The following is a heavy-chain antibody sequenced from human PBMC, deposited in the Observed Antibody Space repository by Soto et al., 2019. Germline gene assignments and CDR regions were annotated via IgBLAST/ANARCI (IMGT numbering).Heavy chain of an antibody. CDR2: IYHSGST. CDR1: GGSISSSNW. V-gene: IGHV4-4*02. CDR3: TVRDEVTSYYINH. Sequence: SETLSLTCAVSGGSISSSNWWSWVRQPPGKGLEWIGEIYHSGSTNYNPSLKSRVTISVDKSKNQFSLSLRSVTAADTATYFCTVRDEVTSYYINHWGRGTLVSVS. D-gene: IGHD2-21*02. J-gene: IGHJ4*02.